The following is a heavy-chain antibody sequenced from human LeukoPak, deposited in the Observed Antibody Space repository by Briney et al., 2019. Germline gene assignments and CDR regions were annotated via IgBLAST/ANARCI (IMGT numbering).Heavy chain of an antibody. Sequence: ASLKVSCKASGYTFTGYYMHWLRQAPGQRLEWMGLINPGNGNTKYSQKFQGRVTITRDISASTVYMELSSLRSEDTAVYFCARDSEREWGDNWFDPWGQGTLVTVSS. CDR3: ARDSEREWGDNWFDP. CDR1: GYTFTGYY. V-gene: IGHV1-3*01. J-gene: IGHJ5*02. CDR2: INPGNGNT. D-gene: IGHD1-26*01.